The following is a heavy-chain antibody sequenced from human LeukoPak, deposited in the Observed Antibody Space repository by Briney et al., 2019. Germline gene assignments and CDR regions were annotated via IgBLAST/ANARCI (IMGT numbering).Heavy chain of an antibody. D-gene: IGHD4-17*01. CDR1: GFTFSSYW. Sequence: GGSLRLSCAASGFTFSSYWMHWVRQAPGKGLVWVSRINSDGSSTSYADSVKGRFTISRDNAKNTLYLQMNSLRAEDTAVYYCARVVGYGDYQVGYYFDYWGQGTLVTVPP. V-gene: IGHV3-74*01. CDR3: ARVVGYGDYQVGYYFDY. CDR2: INSDGSST. J-gene: IGHJ4*02.